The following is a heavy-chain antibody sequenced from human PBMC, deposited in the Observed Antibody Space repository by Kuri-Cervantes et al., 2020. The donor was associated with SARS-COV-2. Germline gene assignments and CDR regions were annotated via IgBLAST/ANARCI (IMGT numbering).Heavy chain of an antibody. J-gene: IGHJ1*01. D-gene: IGHD3-22*01. V-gene: IGHV4-34*01. CDR2: INHSGST. CDR3: ASGLAGDYDYESSDSYYSEYFQH. Sequence: GSLRLSCTVSGGSISSYYWTWIRQPPGKGLEWIGEINHSGSTNYNPSLKSRVSVTRDTSNNQFSLKLSSVTAADTAVYYCASGLAGDYDYESSDSYYSEYFQHWGQGTLVTVSS. CDR1: GGSISSYY.